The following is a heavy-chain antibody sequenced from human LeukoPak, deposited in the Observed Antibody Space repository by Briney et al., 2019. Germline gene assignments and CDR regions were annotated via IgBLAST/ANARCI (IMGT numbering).Heavy chain of an antibody. D-gene: IGHD6-13*01. J-gene: IGHJ4*02. CDR2: ISGSGIST. CDR3: AKDIAAGISTFDY. Sequence: GGSLRLSCAASGFTVSSDYMNWVRQAPGKGLEWVSGISGSGISTNYADSVKGRFTISRDNSKNTLHLQMNSLRVDDTAVYYCAKDIAAGISTFDYWGQGTLVTVSS. CDR1: GFTVSSDY. V-gene: IGHV3-23*01.